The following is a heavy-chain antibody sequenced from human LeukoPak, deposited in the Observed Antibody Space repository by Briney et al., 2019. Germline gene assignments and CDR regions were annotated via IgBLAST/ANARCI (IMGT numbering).Heavy chain of an antibody. J-gene: IGHJ4*02. CDR1: GYTFTSYY. D-gene: IGHD3-22*01. Sequence: ASVTVSCKASGYTFTSYYMHWVRQAPGQGLEWMGIINPSGGSTSYAQKFQGRVTMTRDTSTSTVYMELSSLRSEDTAVYYCARDRYYYDSSGYIRGISFDYWGQGTLVTVSS. CDR2: INPSGGST. V-gene: IGHV1-46*01. CDR3: ARDRYYYDSSGYIRGISFDY.